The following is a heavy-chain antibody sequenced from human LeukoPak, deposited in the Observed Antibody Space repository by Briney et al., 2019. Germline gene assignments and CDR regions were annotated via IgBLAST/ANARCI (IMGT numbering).Heavy chain of an antibody. Sequence: GGSLRLSCAASGFTFNGYWMSWVRQAPGKGLEWVANIKQDGSEKYYVDSVKGRFTISRDNAKNSLYLQMNSLRAEDTAVYYCARDSRGTNTTYTWFDPWGQGTLVTVSS. V-gene: IGHV3-7*01. J-gene: IGHJ5*02. D-gene: IGHD2-8*01. CDR3: ARDSRGTNTTYTWFDP. CDR1: GFTFNGYW. CDR2: IKQDGSEK.